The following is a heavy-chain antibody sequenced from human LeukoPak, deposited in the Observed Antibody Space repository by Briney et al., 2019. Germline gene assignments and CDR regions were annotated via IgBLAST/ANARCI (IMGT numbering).Heavy chain of an antibody. D-gene: IGHD3-3*01. Sequence: PSETLSLTCTVSGGSINSGGYYWSWIRQPPGKGLEWIGYIYHSGSTYYNPSLKSRVTISVDRSKNQFSLKLSSVTAADTAVYYCARIYDFWSASIYYFDSWGQGTLVTVSS. CDR3: ARIYDFWSASIYYFDS. CDR1: GGSINSGGYY. J-gene: IGHJ4*02. V-gene: IGHV4-30-2*01. CDR2: IYHSGST.